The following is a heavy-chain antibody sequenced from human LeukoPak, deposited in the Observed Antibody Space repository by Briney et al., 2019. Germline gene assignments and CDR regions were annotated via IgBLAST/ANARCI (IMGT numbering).Heavy chain of an antibody. D-gene: IGHD3-9*01. CDR3: ARHYSPLLRYFDWLPQNWFDP. Sequence: NPSETLSLTCAVYGGSFSGYYWSWIRQPPGKGLEWIGEINHSGSTNYNPSLKSRVTISVDTSKNQFSLKLSSVTAADTAVYYCARHYSPLLRYFDWLPQNWFDPWGQGTLVTVSS. V-gene: IGHV4-34*01. J-gene: IGHJ5*02. CDR2: INHSGST. CDR1: GGSFSGYY.